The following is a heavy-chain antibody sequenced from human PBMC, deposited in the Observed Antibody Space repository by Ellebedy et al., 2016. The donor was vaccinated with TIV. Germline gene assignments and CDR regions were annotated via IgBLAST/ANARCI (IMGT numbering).Heavy chain of an antibody. CDR3: AKGMDYFDY. J-gene: IGHJ4*02. CDR2: IWYDGSNK. Sequence: GESLKISCAASGFTFSSYGMHWVRQAPGKGLEWVAVIWYDGSNKYYADSVKGRFTISRDNSKNMLYLQMNSLRAEDTAVHYCAKGMDYFDYWGQGTLVTVSS. CDR1: GFTFSSYG. V-gene: IGHV3-33*06. D-gene: IGHD5-24*01.